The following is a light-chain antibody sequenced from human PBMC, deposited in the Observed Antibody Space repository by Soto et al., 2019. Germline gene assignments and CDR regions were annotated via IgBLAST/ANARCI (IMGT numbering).Light chain of an antibody. V-gene: IGKV1-39*01. Sequence: DIQLTQSPSSLSASVGDSVTITCRASQSISTYLNWYQQIPGKVPKLLIYSASSLHNGVPSRFSGSGSGTDFTLTISSLQPEDFATYYCQQSYSTPRSFGQGTKLEIK. CDR1: QSISTY. CDR3: QQSYSTPRS. J-gene: IGKJ2*01. CDR2: SAS.